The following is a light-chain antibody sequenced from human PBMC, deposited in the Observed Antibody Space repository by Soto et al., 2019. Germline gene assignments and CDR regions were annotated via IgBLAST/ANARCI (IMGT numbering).Light chain of an antibody. CDR1: SSDVGSYNR. CDR2: EVS. V-gene: IGLV2-18*02. Sequence: QSVLTQPPSVSGSPGQSVAISCTGTSSDVGSYNRVSWYQQPPGTAPKLLIYEVSERPSGVPDRFSGSKSGNTASLTISGLQAEDEADYYCSSYTSSSTYVFGTGTKVTVL. CDR3: SSYTSSSTYV. J-gene: IGLJ1*01.